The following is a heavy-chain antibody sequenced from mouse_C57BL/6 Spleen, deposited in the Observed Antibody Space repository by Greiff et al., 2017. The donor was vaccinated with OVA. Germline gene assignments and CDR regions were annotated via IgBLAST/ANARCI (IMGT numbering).Heavy chain of an antibody. CDR3: ARQEFITTVEGLDY. Sequence: QVQLQQPGAELVRPGSSVKLSCKASGYTFTSYWMHWVKQRPIQGLEWIGNIDPSDSDTHYNQKFKDKATLTVDKSSSTAYMQLSSLTSEDAAVYYCARQEFITTVEGLDYWGQGTTLTVSS. CDR1: GYTFTSYW. J-gene: IGHJ2*01. CDR2: IDPSDSDT. D-gene: IGHD1-1*01. V-gene: IGHV1-52*01.